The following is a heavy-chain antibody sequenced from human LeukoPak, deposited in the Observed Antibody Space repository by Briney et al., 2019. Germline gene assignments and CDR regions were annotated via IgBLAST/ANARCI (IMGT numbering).Heavy chain of an antibody. CDR3: AVTTHDY. CDR2: IRSKANSYAT. CDR1: GYTFTSYY. D-gene: IGHD4-17*01. J-gene: IGHJ4*02. V-gene: IGHV3-73*01. Sequence: KVSCKASGYTFTSYYMHWVRQAPGQGLEWVGRIRSKANSYATAYAASVKGRFTISRDDSKNTAYLQMNSLKTEDTAVYYCAVTTHDYWGQGTLVTVSS.